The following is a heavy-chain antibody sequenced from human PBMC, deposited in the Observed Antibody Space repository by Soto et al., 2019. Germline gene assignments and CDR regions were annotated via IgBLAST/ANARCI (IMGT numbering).Heavy chain of an antibody. CDR1: GFTFNRAW. Sequence: GGSLRVSCAASGFTFNRAWMTWVRKAPGKGLEWVGRMKSETDGVILDYAAPVIDRFIISRHDSKRMLFLLMNSLKTEDTAVYYCATERGRSGPDYWGPGTLGGASS. D-gene: IGHD2-15*01. CDR2: MKSETDGVIL. J-gene: IGHJ4*02. V-gene: IGHV3-15*05. CDR3: ATERGRSGPDY.